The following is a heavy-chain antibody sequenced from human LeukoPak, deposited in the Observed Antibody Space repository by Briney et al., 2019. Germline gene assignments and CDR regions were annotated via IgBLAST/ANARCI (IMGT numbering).Heavy chain of an antibody. CDR3: AKTDCTSSSCYTIDS. CDR1: GFTFRRYW. J-gene: IGHJ4*02. V-gene: IGHV3-7*01. Sequence: GGSLRLSCAASGFTFRRYWMSWVRQAPGKGLEWVANIKQDGSEKYYVDSVKGRFTISRDNAKNSLYLQMNSLRAEDTAVYYCAKTDCTSSSCYTIDSWGQGTLVTVSS. CDR2: IKQDGSEK. D-gene: IGHD2-2*02.